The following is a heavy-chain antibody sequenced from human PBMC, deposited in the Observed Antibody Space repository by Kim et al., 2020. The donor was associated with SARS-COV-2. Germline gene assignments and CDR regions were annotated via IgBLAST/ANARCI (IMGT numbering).Heavy chain of an antibody. V-gene: IGHV1-46*01. J-gene: IGHJ5*02. Sequence: QKFQGRVTMTRDTSTSTVYMELSSLRSEDTAVYYCARVGMTTVTGNWFDPWGKGTLVTVSS. CDR3: ARVGMTTVTGNWFDP. D-gene: IGHD4-17*01.